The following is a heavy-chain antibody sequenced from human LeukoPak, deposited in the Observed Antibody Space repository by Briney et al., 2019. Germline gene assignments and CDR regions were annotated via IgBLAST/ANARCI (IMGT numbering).Heavy chain of an antibody. CDR2: IKQDCSEI. D-gene: IGHD3-16*01. Sequence: GGSLRLSCAASGVIITSNWMSWVRQTPGKGLEWVADIKQDCSEIIYVDSVKHLYTILRDNQKNSLYSKMNTLRPEDTAVYYCASHSYGYNHWGQGTLVSLPS. CDR1: GVIITSNW. CDR3: ASHSYGYNH. J-gene: IGHJ5*02. V-gene: IGHV3-7*01.